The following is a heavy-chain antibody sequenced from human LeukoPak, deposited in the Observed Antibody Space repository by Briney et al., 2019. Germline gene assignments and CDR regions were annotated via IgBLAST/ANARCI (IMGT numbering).Heavy chain of an antibody. Sequence: GGSLRLSCAASGFTFSNYWMTWVRQAPGKGLEWVAVINQDATKEYYMDSVKARFTISRDNAKNSVPLQMNSLRAEDTAVYYCVRDGGVSGYDLLDYWGQGTLVTVSS. CDR2: INQDATKE. CDR1: GFTFSNYW. D-gene: IGHD5-12*01. J-gene: IGHJ4*02. CDR3: VRDGGVSGYDLLDY. V-gene: IGHV3-7*01.